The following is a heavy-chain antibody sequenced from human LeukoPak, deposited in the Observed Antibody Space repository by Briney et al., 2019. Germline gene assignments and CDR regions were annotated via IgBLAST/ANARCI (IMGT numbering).Heavy chain of an antibody. CDR2: INGGGSPI. Sequence: GGSLRLSCAASGFTFSRDSMNWVRQAPGKGLEWVSYINGGGSPIYYADSVRGRFTICRDNVKNSLYLQMNSLRAEDTAVYYCASHTYYYGSGTKAFDYWGQGTLVTVSS. V-gene: IGHV3-48*01. J-gene: IGHJ4*02. CDR3: ASHTYYYGSGTKAFDY. D-gene: IGHD3-10*01. CDR1: GFTFSRDS.